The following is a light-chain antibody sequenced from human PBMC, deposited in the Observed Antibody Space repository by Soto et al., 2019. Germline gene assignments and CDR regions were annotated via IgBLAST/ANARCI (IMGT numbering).Light chain of an antibody. CDR2: EVD. CDR3: GALARGNTWL. Sequence: QSALTQAPSASGSPGQSLTISCKGSNRDVGAYKYVSWYQQRPGTAPKMIIFEVDKRPSGVPNRFSGSRSGDKASLTVSGLQTEDEGLYYCGALARGNTWLFGGGTKLTVL. CDR1: NRDVGAYKY. V-gene: IGLV2-8*01. J-gene: IGLJ3*02.